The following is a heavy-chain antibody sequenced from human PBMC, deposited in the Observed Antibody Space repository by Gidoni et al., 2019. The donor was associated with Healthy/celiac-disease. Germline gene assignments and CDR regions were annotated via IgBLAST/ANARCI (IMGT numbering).Heavy chain of an antibody. CDR1: GYSFYSYW. CDR3: ARSTWGYSSGWTGDY. D-gene: IGHD6-19*01. V-gene: IGHV5-51*01. CDR2: IYPGDSDT. Sequence: EVQRVQSGAEEKKTGESVKHSCKGSGYSFYSYWIGWVRQMPGKGLEWMGVIYPGDSDTRYSPSVQGQVTISANKSISTAYLQWSSLKASDTAMYYCARSTWGYSSGWTGDYWGQGTLVTVSS. J-gene: IGHJ4*02.